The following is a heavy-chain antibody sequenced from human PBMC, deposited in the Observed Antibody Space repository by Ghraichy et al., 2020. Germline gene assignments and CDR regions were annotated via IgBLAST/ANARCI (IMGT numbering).Heavy chain of an antibody. V-gene: IGHV3-7*01. D-gene: IGHD3-22*01. CDR2: IKQDGSEK. J-gene: IGHJ2*01. CDR3: ARVTMIVVVRWYFDL. CDR1: GFTFSSYW. Sequence: GGSLRLSCAASGFTFSSYWMSWVRQAPGKGLEWVANIKQDGSEKYYVDSVKGRFTISRDNAKNSLYLQMNSLRAEDTAVYYCARVTMIVVVRWYFDLWGRGTLVTVSS.